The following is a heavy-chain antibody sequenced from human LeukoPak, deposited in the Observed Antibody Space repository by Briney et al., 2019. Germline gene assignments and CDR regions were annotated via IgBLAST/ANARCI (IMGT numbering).Heavy chain of an antibody. J-gene: IGHJ4*02. CDR2: IWYDGSNK. CDR3: ATTYSAYCSSTSCYGRFDY. CDR1: GFTFSSYD. V-gene: IGHV3-33*01. D-gene: IGHD2-2*01. Sequence: PGRSLRLSCAASGFTFSSYDMHWVRQASGKGVEWVAVIWYDGSNKYYADSVKGRFTISRDNSKNTLYLQMNSLRDEDTAVYYCATTYSAYCSSTSCYGRFDYWGQGTLVTVSS.